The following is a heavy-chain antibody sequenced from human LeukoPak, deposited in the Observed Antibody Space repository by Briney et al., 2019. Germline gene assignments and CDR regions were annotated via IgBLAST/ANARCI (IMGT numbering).Heavy chain of an antibody. J-gene: IGHJ4*02. CDR3: ATLRWQTYY. CDR2: ISYDGSNK. D-gene: IGHD4-23*01. CDR1: GFTFSSYA. V-gene: IGHV3-30-3*01. Sequence: GGSLRLSCAASGFTFSSYAMHWVRQAPGKGLEWVAVISYDGSNKYYADSVKGRFTISRDNSKNTLYLQMNSLRAEDTAVYYCATLRWQTYYWGQGTLVTVSS.